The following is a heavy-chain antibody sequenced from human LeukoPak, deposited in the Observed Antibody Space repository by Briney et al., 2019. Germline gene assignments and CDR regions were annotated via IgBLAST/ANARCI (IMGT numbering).Heavy chain of an antibody. CDR3: ARGTGYSSSWYNY. J-gene: IGHJ4*02. D-gene: IGHD6-13*01. Sequence: SQTLSLTCTVSGGSINIDGYSWNWIRQPPGKGLEWIGYIYNSGSTYSNPSLKSRLTMSVDTSKNQISLKLSSVTAADTAVYYCARGTGYSSSWYNYWGQGTLVTVSS. CDR1: GGSINIDGYS. CDR2: IYNSGST. V-gene: IGHV4-30-4*07.